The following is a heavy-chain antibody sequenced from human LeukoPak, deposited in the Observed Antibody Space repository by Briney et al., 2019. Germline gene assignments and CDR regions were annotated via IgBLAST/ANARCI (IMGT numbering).Heavy chain of an antibody. Sequence: PSETLSLTCTVSGGSISSYYWSWIRQPAGKGLEWIGRIHTSGSTNYSPSLKSRVTMSVDTSKNQFSLKLSSVTAADTAVYYCARGPPPDYGDYYYYYMDVWGKGTTVTISS. CDR1: GGSISSYY. V-gene: IGHV4-4*07. D-gene: IGHD4-17*01. CDR2: IHTSGST. CDR3: ARGPPPDYGDYYYYYMDV. J-gene: IGHJ6*03.